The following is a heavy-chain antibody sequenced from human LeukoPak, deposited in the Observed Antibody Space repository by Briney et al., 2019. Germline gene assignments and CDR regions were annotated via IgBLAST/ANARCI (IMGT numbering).Heavy chain of an antibody. Sequence: GGSLRLSCAASGLTFSSYAMSWIRQAPGKGLEWVSAISDSGGTTYYADPVKGRFTISRDNSKNTLYLQMNSLRAEDTAVYYCATRWTYEYWGQGTLVTVSS. CDR3: ATRWTYEY. CDR1: GLTFSSYA. J-gene: IGHJ4*02. CDR2: ISDSGGTT. D-gene: IGHD3-3*01. V-gene: IGHV3-23*01.